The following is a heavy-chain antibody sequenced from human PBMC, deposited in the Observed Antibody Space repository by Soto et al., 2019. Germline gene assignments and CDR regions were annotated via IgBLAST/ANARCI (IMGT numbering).Heavy chain of an antibody. Sequence: PGGSLRLSCAASGFTVSSNYMSWVRQAPGKGLEWVSVIYSGGSTYYADSVKGRFTISRDNSKNTLYLQMNSLRAEDTAVYYCARDVIFLEWSSDPNYVLDVCGQGTTVTVS. CDR2: IYSGGST. D-gene: IGHD3-3*01. V-gene: IGHV3-53*01. J-gene: IGHJ6*02. CDR3: ARDVIFLEWSSDPNYVLDV. CDR1: GFTVSSNY.